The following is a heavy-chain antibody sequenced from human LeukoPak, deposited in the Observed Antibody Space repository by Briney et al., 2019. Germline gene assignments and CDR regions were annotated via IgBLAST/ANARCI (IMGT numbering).Heavy chain of an antibody. CDR1: GGSFNGYY. CDR2: INYSGST. J-gene: IGHJ4*02. V-gene: IGHV4-34*01. Sequence: PSETLSLTCAVYGGSFNGYYWSWLRQPPGKGLEWIGEINYSGSTNYNPSLTSRVTISVDTSKNQFSLTLSSVTAADTAVYYCARGWGGVLMVSGFDYWGQGTLVTVSS. CDR3: ARGWGGVLMVSGFDY. D-gene: IGHD2-8*01.